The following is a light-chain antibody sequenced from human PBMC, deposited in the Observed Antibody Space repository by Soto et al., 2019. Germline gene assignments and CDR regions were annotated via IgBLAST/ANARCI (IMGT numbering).Light chain of an antibody. CDR3: ATWDDSRKGV. V-gene: IGLV1-44*01. J-gene: IGLJ1*01. CDR1: SSNIESHT. Sequence: QSAVTRPPSASGTPGQRITISCSGSSSNIESHTVNWYQQVPGTAPKLLINTNNQRPSGVPDRFSGSKSGASASLAISGLQPEDEATYYCATWDDSRKGVFGTGTKLTVL. CDR2: TNN.